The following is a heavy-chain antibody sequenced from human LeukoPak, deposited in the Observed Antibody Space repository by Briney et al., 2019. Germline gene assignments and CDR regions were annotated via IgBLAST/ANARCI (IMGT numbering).Heavy chain of an antibody. CDR3: AKDGLGYSGYDYVYYYYGMDV. J-gene: IGHJ6*02. CDR2: ISVSGGTI. Sequence: GGSLRLSCAASGFTFSSYAMSWVRQAPGKGLEWVSAISVSGGTINYADSVKGRFTISRDNSKNTLYLQMNSLRAEDTAVYYCAKDGLGYSGYDYVYYYYGMDVWGQGTTVTVSS. CDR1: GFTFSSYA. D-gene: IGHD5-12*01. V-gene: IGHV3-23*01.